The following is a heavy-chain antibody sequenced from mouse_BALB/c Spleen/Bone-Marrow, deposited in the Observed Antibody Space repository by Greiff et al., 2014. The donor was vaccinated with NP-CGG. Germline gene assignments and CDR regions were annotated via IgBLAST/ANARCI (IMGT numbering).Heavy chain of an antibody. CDR3: TRPTMITWFAY. J-gene: IGHJ3*01. CDR1: GFTFSNYW. V-gene: IGHV6-6*02. CDR2: IRLKSNNYAT. D-gene: IGHD2-4*01. Sequence: EVQLVESGGGLVQPGGSMKLSCVASGFTFSNYWMNWVRQSPEKGLEWVAEIRLKSNNYATHYAESVKGRFTISRDDSKSSVYLQMNNLRAEDTGTYYCTRPTMITWFAYWGQGTLVTVSA.